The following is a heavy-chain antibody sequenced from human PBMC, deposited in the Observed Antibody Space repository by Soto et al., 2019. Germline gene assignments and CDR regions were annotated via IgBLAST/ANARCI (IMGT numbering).Heavy chain of an antibody. CDR2: INHSGST. D-gene: IGHD2-15*01. Sequence: SETLSLTCAVYGGCFSGYYWRWIRQPPGKGLEWIGEINHSGSTDYNPSLKSRVTISVDTSKHQFSLKLSSVTAADTAVYYCAPQKGFSAFDLWGQGPLVTVSS. CDR1: GGCFSGYY. V-gene: IGHV4-34*01. J-gene: IGHJ5*02. CDR3: APQKGFSAFDL.